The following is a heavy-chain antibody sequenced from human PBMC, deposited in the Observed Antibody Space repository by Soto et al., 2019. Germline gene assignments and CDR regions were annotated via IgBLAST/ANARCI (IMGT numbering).Heavy chain of an antibody. CDR2: ISGSGGST. J-gene: IGHJ4*02. CDR1: GFTFSSYA. Sequence: GGSLRLSCAASGFTFSSYAMSWVRQAPGKGPEWVSAISGSGGSTYYADSVKGRFTISRDNSKNTLYLQMNSLRAEDTAVYYCAKGRYAVTLFDYWGQGTLVTVSS. V-gene: IGHV3-23*01. CDR3: AKGRYAVTLFDY. D-gene: IGHD2-2*01.